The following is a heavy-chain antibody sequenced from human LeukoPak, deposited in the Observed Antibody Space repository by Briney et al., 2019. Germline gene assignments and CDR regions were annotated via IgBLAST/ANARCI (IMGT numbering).Heavy chain of an antibody. CDR1: GXSFASYC. D-gene: IGHD4-17*01. Sequence: PGESLKISFKGSGXSFASYCIGWVRQMPGKGLEWMGIIYPGDSDTRYSPSFQGPVTISADKSITTAYLQWSSLQASDTAMYYCARHAYGDLYFDYWGQGTLVTVSS. V-gene: IGHV5-51*01. CDR3: ARHAYGDLYFDY. CDR2: IYPGDSDT. J-gene: IGHJ4*02.